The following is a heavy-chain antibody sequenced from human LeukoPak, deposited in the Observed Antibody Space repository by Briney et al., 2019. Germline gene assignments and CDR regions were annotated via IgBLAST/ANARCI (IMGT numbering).Heavy chain of an antibody. V-gene: IGHV1-69*13. CDR1: GGTFSSYA. Sequence: SVKVSCKASGGTFSSYAISWVRQAPGRGLEWMGGIIPIFGTANYAQKFQGRVTITADESTSTAYMELSSLRSEDTAVYYCARAYYGSGSPLDYWGQGTLVTVSS. D-gene: IGHD3-10*01. CDR2: IIPIFGTA. J-gene: IGHJ4*02. CDR3: ARAYYGSGSPLDY.